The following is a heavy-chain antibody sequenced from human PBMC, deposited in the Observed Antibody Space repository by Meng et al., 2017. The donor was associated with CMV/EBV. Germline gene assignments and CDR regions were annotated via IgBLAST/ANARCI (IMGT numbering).Heavy chain of an antibody. V-gene: IGHV3-33*01. J-gene: IGHJ4*02. CDR1: GFTFSSYG. Sequence: GGSLRLSCAASGFTFSSYGMHWVRQAPGKGLEWVAVIWYDGSNKYYADSVKGRFTISRDNSKNTLYLQMNSLRAEDTAVYYCARGWLRARIDYWGQGTLVTVSS. CDR2: IWYDGSNK. D-gene: IGHD5-18*01. CDR3: ARGWLRARIDY.